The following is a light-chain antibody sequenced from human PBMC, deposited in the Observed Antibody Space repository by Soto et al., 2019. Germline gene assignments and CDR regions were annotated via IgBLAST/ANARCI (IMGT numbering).Light chain of an antibody. J-gene: IGLJ1*01. CDR3: SSYAGSNNSLWV. Sequence: QSALTQPPSASGSPGQSVTISCTGTSSDVGGYNYVSWYQQHPGKAPKLMIYEVSKRPSGVPDRFSGSKSGNTASLTVSGLQAEDEADYYCSSYAGSNNSLWVFGTGTKVTVL. CDR1: SSDVGGYNY. V-gene: IGLV2-8*01. CDR2: EVS.